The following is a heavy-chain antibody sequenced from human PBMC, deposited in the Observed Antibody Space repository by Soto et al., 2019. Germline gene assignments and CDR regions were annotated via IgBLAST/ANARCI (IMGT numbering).Heavy chain of an antibody. V-gene: IGHV1-69*13. CDR2: IIPIFGTA. D-gene: IGHD2-8*01. CDR1: GGTFSSYA. J-gene: IGHJ5*02. Sequence: SVKVSCKASGGTFSSYAISWVRQAPGQGLEWMGGIIPIFGTANYAQKFQGRVTITADESTSTAYMELSSLRSEDTAVYYCARAIMGPKHCTNGVCYLSCFDPWGQGPLVTVSS. CDR3: ARAIMGPKHCTNGVCYLSCFDP.